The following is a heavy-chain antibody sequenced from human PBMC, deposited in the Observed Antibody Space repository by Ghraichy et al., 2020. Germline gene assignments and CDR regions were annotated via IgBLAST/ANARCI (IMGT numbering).Heavy chain of an antibody. CDR2: IDQDGSEK. J-gene: IGHJ4*02. Sequence: GGSLRLSCAASEFTPTTYWMNWVRQAPGKGLEWVAIIDQDGSEKVYVDSVRGRFTISRDNAKKSLYLQMNSLRDEDMAIYFCAAGSGWLSDSWGRGTLVTVSS. CDR3: AAGSGWLSDS. V-gene: IGHV3-7*03. D-gene: IGHD6-19*01. CDR1: EFTPTTYW.